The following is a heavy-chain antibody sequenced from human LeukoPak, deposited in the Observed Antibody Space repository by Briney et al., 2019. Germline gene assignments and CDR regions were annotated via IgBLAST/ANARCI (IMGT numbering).Heavy chain of an antibody. Sequence: SETLSLTCAVSGYSISSGYYWGWIRQRPGKGLEWIGSIYHSGSTYYNPSLKSRVTISVDTSKNQFSLKLSSVTAADTAVYYCASSGHRELIYYFAYWGQGTLVTVSS. J-gene: IGHJ4*02. CDR3: ASSGHRELIYYFAY. V-gene: IGHV4-38-2*01. CDR2: IYHSGST. CDR1: GYSISSGYY. D-gene: IGHD1-26*01.